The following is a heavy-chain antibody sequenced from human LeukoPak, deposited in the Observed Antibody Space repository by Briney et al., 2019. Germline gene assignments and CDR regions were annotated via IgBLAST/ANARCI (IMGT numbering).Heavy chain of an antibody. V-gene: IGHV4-59*01. J-gene: IGHJ6*02. CDR1: GGTISSYY. CDR3: ARVVGYCSSTSCYYYGKDV. CDR2: IYYSVST. D-gene: IGHD2-2*01. Sequence: SETLSLTCTVSGGTISSYYWSWIRQPPGKGLEWIGDIYYSVSTNYNPSPKSRVTTSVDTSKTQSSLKRSSVTTADTAVYYCARVVGYCSSTSCYYYGKDVWGQGTTVTVSS.